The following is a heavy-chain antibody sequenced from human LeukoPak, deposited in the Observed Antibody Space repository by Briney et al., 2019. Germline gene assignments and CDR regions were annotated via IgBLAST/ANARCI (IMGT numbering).Heavy chain of an antibody. D-gene: IGHD2-21*01. CDR1: GFTFSSYE. J-gene: IGHJ2*01. V-gene: IGHV3-48*03. CDR3: ARALYRQHIVVVNAKNYWYFDL. Sequence: GGSLRLSCAASGFTFSSYEMNWVRQAPGKGLEWVSYISCSGSTIYYADSVKGGLTTSRDNAKNSLYLQMNSLRAEDTAVYYCARALYRQHIVVVNAKNYWYFDLWGRGTLVTVSS. CDR2: ISCSGSTI.